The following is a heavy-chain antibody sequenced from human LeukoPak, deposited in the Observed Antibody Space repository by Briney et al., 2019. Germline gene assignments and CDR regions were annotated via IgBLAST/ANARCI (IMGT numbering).Heavy chain of an antibody. CDR1: GGSITPYY. CDR3: ARARIGWFDP. D-gene: IGHD3-10*01. J-gene: IGHJ5*02. CDR2: IYYTGST. V-gene: IGHV4-59*08. Sequence: SETLSLTCTVSGGSITPYYWSWIRQPPGKGLEWIGYIYYTGSTNYNPSLKSRVTMSVDTSKNQLSLKLSAVTAADTAVYYCARARIGWFDPWGQGTLVTVSS.